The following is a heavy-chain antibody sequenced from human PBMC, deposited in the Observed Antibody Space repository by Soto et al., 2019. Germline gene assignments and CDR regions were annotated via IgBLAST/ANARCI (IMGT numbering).Heavy chain of an antibody. J-gene: IGHJ4*02. CDR2: LYWDDDK. CDR1: GFSLTTSGVG. Sequence: QITLNESGPTQVKPRQTLTLTCTFSGFSLTTSGVGVGWIRQSPGKAPEWLALLYWDDDKRYSPSLKSRLTSTKDTSKKQVVLPMADLDPADAATYYCGHRVLRTVFGLVTTTAIYFDFWGQGTPVAVSS. V-gene: IGHV2-5*02. D-gene: IGHD3-3*01. CDR3: GHRVLRTVFGLVTTTAIYFDF.